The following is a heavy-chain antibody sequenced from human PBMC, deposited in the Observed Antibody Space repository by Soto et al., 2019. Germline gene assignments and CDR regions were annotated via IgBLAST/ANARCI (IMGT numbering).Heavy chain of an antibody. CDR3: TAYSGYDDAFDI. CDR2: IKSKTDGGTT. Sequence: EVQLVESGGGLVQPGGSLRLSCAASGFTFSNAWMSWVRQAPGKGLEWVGRIKSKTDGGTTDYAAPVKGRFTISRDDSKNTLYLQMNSLKTEDTAVYYCTAYSGYDDAFDIWGQGTMVTVSS. CDR1: GFTFSNAW. V-gene: IGHV3-15*01. D-gene: IGHD5-12*01. J-gene: IGHJ3*02.